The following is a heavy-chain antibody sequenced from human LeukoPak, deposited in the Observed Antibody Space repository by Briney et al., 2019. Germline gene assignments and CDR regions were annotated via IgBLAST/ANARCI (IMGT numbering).Heavy chain of an antibody. J-gene: IGHJ4*02. Sequence: SETLSLTCIVSGGSISSSNHYWGRIRQPPGKGLEWIGSIYHTGSTYYNPSLKSRVTISVDTSKSQFSLKLSSVTAADTAMYYCARLSVGAADYWGQGALVTVSS. CDR2: IYHTGST. CDR3: ARLSVGAADY. CDR1: GGSISSSNHY. D-gene: IGHD1-26*01. V-gene: IGHV4-39*01.